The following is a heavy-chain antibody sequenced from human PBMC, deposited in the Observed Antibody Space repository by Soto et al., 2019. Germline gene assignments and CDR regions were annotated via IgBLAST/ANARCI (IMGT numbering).Heavy chain of an antibody. CDR3: ARRQDSYDTSGYNEY. CDR1: GYTFISYD. CDR2: MNPNSGNT. V-gene: IGHV1-8*01. Sequence: ASVKVSCKSSGYTFISYDINWVRQATGQGLERMGWMNPNSGNTGSAQKFQGRVTMTRDTSINTAYKELSSLGSEDTAVYYCARRQDSYDTSGYNEYWRQVTMVTVSS. D-gene: IGHD3-22*01. J-gene: IGHJ4*02.